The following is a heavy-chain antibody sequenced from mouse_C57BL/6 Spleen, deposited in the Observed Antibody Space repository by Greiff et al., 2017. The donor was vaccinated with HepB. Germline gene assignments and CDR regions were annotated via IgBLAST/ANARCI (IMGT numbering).Heavy chain of an antibody. CDR2: ISSGGDYI. Sequence: EVQRVESGEGLVKPGGSLKLSCAASGFTFSSYAMSWVRQTPEKRLEWVAYISSGGDYIYYADTVKGRFTISRDNARNTLYLQMSSLKSEDTAMYYCTTLYYYGSSYGYFDVWGTGTTVTVSS. CDR3: TTLYYYGSSYGYFDV. J-gene: IGHJ1*03. CDR1: GFTFSSYA. D-gene: IGHD1-1*01. V-gene: IGHV5-9-1*02.